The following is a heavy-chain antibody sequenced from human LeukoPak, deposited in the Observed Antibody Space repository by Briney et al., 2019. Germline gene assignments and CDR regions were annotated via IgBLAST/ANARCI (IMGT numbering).Heavy chain of an antibody. J-gene: IGHJ4*02. CDR2: IYTSGST. D-gene: IGHD3-22*01. CDR3: AGETGYYYDSSGFNY. Sequence: SETLSLTCTVSGGSISSYYWSWIRQPPGKGLEWIGYIYTSGSTNYNPSLKSRVTISVDTSKNQFSLKLSSVTAADTAVYYCAGETGYYYDSSGFNYWGQGTLVTVSS. CDR1: GGSISSYY. V-gene: IGHV4-4*09.